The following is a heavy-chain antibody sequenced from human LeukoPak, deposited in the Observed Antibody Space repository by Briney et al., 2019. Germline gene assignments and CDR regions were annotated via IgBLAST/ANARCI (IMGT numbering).Heavy chain of an antibody. V-gene: IGHV3-23*01. D-gene: IGHD1-26*01. CDR3: AKERPWELDY. CDR2: ISGSGCST. CDR1: GFTLSSYA. J-gene: IGHJ4*02. Sequence: GGSLRLSCATSGFTLSSYAMSWVRQAPGKGLEWVSGISGSGCSTYYADSVNGRFTISRNNSKNTLYLQMNSLRAEDTAVYYCAKERPWELDYWGQGTLVTVSS.